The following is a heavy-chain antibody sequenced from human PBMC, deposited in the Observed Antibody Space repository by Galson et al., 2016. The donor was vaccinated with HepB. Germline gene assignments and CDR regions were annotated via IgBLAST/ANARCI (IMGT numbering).Heavy chain of an antibody. J-gene: IGHJ4*02. V-gene: IGHV1-69*10. CDR3: ARDLRGYSGYGHDN. CDR2: IIPILDTT. CDR1: GGTFSNYA. Sequence: SVKVSCKVSGGTFSNYAISWVRQAPGEGLEWMGGIIPILDTTKNAQKFQGRVTITADKSTSTAYMELSSLGSEDTAVYYCARDLRGYSGYGHDNWGQGTLVTVSS. D-gene: IGHD5-12*01.